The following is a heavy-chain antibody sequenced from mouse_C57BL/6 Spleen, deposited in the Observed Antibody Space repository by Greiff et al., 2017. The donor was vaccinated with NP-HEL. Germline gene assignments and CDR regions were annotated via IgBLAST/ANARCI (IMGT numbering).Heavy chain of an antibody. J-gene: IGHJ1*03. Sequence: QVHVKQSGAELVKPGASVKLSCKASGYTFTEYTIHWVKQRSGQGLEWIGWFYPGSGSIKYNEKFKDKATLTADKSSSTVYMELSRLTSEDSAVYFCARHEERRGFTPYFDVWGTGTTVTVSS. CDR1: GYTFTEYT. V-gene: IGHV1-62-2*01. CDR3: ARHEERRGFTPYFDV. CDR2: FYPGSGSI.